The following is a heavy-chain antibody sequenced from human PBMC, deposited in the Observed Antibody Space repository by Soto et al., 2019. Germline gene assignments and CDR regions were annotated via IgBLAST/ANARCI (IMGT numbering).Heavy chain of an antibody. V-gene: IGHV3-30-3*01. CDR1: GFTFSSYA. Sequence: QVQLVESGGGVVQPGRSLRLSCAASGFTFSSYAMHWVRQAPGKGLEWVAVISYDGSNKYYADSVKGRFTISRDNSKNPRYLQMNSLRAEDTAVYYCARGAPHCGGDCFEYWGQGTLVTVSS. CDR3: ARGAPHCGGDCFEY. D-gene: IGHD2-21*01. J-gene: IGHJ4*02. CDR2: ISYDGSNK.